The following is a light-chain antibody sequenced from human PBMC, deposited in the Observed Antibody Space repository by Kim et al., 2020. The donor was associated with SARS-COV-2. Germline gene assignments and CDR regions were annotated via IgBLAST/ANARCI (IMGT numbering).Light chain of an antibody. CDR2: DDN. CDR3: QSYDSSKWV. V-gene: IGLV6-57*01. CDR1: SGSIARNY. J-gene: IGLJ3*02. Sequence: GKAVTISSTRSSGSIARNYVQWYQQRPGRSPTTVIYDDNQRPSGVPDRFSGSIDSSSNSASLTISGLKTEDEADYYCQSYDSSKWVFGGGTQLTVL.